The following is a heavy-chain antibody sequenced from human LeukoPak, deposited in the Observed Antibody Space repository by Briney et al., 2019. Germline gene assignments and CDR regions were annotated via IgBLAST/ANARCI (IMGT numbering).Heavy chain of an antibody. Sequence: GGSLRLSCAASGFTFSSYWMSWVRQAPGKGLEWVANIKQDGSEKYCVDSVKGRFTISRDNAKNSLYLQMNSLRAEDTAVYYCARDLGDFWSGCYFVYWGQGTLVTVSS. CDR2: IKQDGSEK. V-gene: IGHV3-7*01. CDR1: GFTFSSYW. CDR3: ARDLGDFWSGCYFVY. J-gene: IGHJ4*02. D-gene: IGHD3-3*01.